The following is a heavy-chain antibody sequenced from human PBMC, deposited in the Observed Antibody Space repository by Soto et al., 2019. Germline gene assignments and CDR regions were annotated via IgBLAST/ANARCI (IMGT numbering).Heavy chain of an antibody. CDR3: AREYSYGYYYFDY. J-gene: IGHJ4*02. Sequence: PGGSLRLSCAASGFTFSSYWMSWVRQAPGKGLEWVANIKQDGSEEYYVDSVKGRFTISRDNAKNSLYLQMNSLRAEDTAVYYCAREYSYGYYYFDYWGQGTLVTVSS. D-gene: IGHD5-18*01. CDR2: IKQDGSEE. CDR1: GFTFSSYW. V-gene: IGHV3-7*01.